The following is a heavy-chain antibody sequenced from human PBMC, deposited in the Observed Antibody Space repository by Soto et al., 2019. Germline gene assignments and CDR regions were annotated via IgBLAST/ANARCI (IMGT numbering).Heavy chain of an antibody. Sequence: QVQLVESVGGVVQPGRSLRLSCAVSGFTFDSYPMHWVRQAPGKGLEWVAVVSYDGTKEYYADSVKGRFTISRDNSKSTLSLQMNSLRADDTAVYYCARAEYSSSWSPYYYYYGMDVWGQGTTVTVSS. V-gene: IGHV3-30*14. CDR3: ARAEYSSSWSPYYYYYGMDV. J-gene: IGHJ6*02. CDR1: GFTFDSYP. D-gene: IGHD6-13*01. CDR2: VSYDGTKE.